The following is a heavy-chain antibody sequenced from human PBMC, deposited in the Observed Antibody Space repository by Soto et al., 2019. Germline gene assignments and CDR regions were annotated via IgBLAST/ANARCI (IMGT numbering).Heavy chain of an antibody. J-gene: IGHJ6*02. V-gene: IGHV3-30-3*01. CDR3: ARASPSAARRPNYYYYGMDV. CDR2: ISYDGSNK. CDR1: GFTFSSYA. Sequence: SLRLSCAASGFTFSSYAMHWVRQAPGKGLEWVAVISYDGSNKYYADSVKGRFTISRDNSKNTLYLQMNSLRAEDTAVYYCARASPSAARRPNYYYYGMDVWGQGTTVTVSS. D-gene: IGHD6-6*01.